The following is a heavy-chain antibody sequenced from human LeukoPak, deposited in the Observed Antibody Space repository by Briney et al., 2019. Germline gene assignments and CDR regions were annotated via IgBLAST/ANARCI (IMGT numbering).Heavy chain of an antibody. CDR2: IYTSGST. CDR3: ARSENYYDSSGESYFDY. Sequence: SETLSLTCTVSGGSISIYYWSWIRQPAGKGLEWIGRIYTSGSTNYNPSLKSRVTMSVDTSKNQFSLKLSSVTAADTAVYYCARSENYYDSSGESYFDYWGQGTLVTVSS. CDR1: GGSISIYY. V-gene: IGHV4-4*07. D-gene: IGHD3-22*01. J-gene: IGHJ4*02.